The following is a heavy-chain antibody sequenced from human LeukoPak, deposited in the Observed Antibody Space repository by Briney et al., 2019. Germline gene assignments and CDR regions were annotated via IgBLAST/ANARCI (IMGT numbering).Heavy chain of an antibody. CDR1: GFTFSSYS. CDR3: ARDLRGWFYFDY. V-gene: IGHV3-21*01. D-gene: IGHD6-19*01. J-gene: IGHJ4*02. Sequence: GGSLRLSCAASGFTFSSYSMNWVRQAPGKGLQWVSSISSSSSYIYDADSVKGRFTISRDNAKNSLYLQMNSLRAEDTAVYYCARDLRGWFYFDYWGQGTLVTVSS. CDR2: ISSSSSYI.